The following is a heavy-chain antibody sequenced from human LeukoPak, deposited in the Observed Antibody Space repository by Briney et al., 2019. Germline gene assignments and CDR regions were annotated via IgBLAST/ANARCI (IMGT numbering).Heavy chain of an antibody. CDR3: TRAYADYDYYGMDV. Sequence: GGSLRLSCTASGFTFGDYAMTWVRQAPGKGLECVGFIRSKAYGGTTEYAASVKGRFTISRDDSKSIAYLQMNSLKTEDTAVYYCTRAYADYDYYGMDVRGQGTTVTVSS. V-gene: IGHV3-49*04. J-gene: IGHJ6*02. D-gene: IGHD2-8*01. CDR2: IRSKAYGGTT. CDR1: GFTFGDYA.